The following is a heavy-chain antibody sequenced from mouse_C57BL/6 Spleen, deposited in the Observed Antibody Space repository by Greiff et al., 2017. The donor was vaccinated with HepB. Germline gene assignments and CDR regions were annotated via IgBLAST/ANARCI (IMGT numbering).Heavy chain of an antibody. J-gene: IGHJ1*03. CDR1: GYTFTDYY. D-gene: IGHD1-1*01. Sequence: VQLQQSGPELVKPGASVKISCKASGYTFTDYYMNWVKQSHGKSLEWIGDINPNNGGTSYNQKFKGKATLTVDKSSSTAYMELRSLTSEDSAVYYCASWYYGSSYWYFDVWGTGTTVTVSS. CDR3: ASWYYGSSYWYFDV. CDR2: INPNNGGT. V-gene: IGHV1-26*01.